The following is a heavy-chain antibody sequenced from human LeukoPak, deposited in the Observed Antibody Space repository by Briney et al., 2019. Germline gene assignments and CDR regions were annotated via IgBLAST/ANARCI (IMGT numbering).Heavy chain of an antibody. CDR1: GYTFTSYD. V-gene: IGHV1-8*01. D-gene: IGHD6-6*01. Sequence: GASVKVSCKASGYTFTSYDINWVRQATGQGLEWMGWMNPNSGNTGYAQKFQGRVAMTRNTSISTAYMELSSLRSEDTAVYYCARALEYSRDYYYYYGMDVWGQGTTVTVSS. J-gene: IGHJ6*02. CDR2: MNPNSGNT. CDR3: ARALEYSRDYYYYYGMDV.